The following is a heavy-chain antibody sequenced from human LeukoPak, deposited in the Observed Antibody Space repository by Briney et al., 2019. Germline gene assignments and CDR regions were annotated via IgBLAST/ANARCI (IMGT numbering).Heavy chain of an antibody. D-gene: IGHD2/OR15-2a*01. Sequence: SVKVSCKASGGTFSSYAISWVRQAPGQGLEWMGGIIPIFGTANYAQKLQGRVTMTTDTSTSTAYMELRSLRSDDTAVYYCARDGGYYGTGVENWFDPWGQGTLVTVSS. V-gene: IGHV1-69*05. CDR2: IIPIFGTA. CDR1: GGTFSSYA. J-gene: IGHJ5*02. CDR3: ARDGGYYGTGVENWFDP.